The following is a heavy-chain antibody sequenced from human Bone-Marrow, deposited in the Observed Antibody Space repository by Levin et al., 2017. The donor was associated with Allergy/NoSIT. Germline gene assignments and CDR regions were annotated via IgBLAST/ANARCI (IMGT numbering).Heavy chain of an antibody. CDR2: IYSSGIT. J-gene: IGHJ4*02. CDR3: ARGDQELAF. CDR1: GGSIFSYT. D-gene: IGHD1-26*01. Sequence: SETLSLTCTVSGGSIFSYTWSWVRQPPGKGLEWIGYIYSSGITNYSPSLKSRVTLSLDTSRNQFSLRLTSVTAADTAVYYCARGDQELAFWGQGTLVTVSS. V-gene: IGHV4-4*08.